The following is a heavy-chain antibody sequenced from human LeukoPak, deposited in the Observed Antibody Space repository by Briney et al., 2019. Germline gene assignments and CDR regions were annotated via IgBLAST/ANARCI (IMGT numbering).Heavy chain of an antibody. V-gene: IGHV1-18*01. D-gene: IGHD2-2*01. J-gene: IGHJ5*02. CDR1: GYTFITYG. CDR3: AREIRLLGYCSSGSCYGGFDP. CDR2: ISTYNGNT. Sequence: ASVKVSCKASGYTFITYGINWVRQAPGQGLEWMGWISTYNGNTKYAQKLQGRVTMTTDTSTSTAYMELRSLRSDDTAVYFCAREIRLLGYCSSGSCYGGFDPWGQGTLVTVSS.